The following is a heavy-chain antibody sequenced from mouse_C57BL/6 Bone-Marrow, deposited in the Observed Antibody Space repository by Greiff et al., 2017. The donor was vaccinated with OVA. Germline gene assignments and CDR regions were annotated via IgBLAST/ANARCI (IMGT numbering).Heavy chain of an antibody. CDR3: ARGYYMDY. J-gene: IGHJ2*01. Sequence: VKLQESGAELVRPGASVKMSCTASGFTFTSYTMHWVKQRPGQGLEWIGYIDPSSDYTKYNPKFKGKATLTADTSSSPAYMQLRSLTSEDAAVYYCARGYYMDYGGQGTTLTVSS. CDR1: GFTFTSYT. V-gene: IGHV1-4*01. CDR2: IDPSSDYT.